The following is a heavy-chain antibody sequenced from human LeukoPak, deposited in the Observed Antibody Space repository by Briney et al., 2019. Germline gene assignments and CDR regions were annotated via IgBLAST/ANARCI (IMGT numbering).Heavy chain of an antibody. CDR2: IAYDGSNK. D-gene: IGHD3-10*01. J-gene: IGHJ2*01. V-gene: IGHV3-30*18. Sequence: GGSLRLSCAASGFTFSSYGMHWVRQAPGKGLEWVAVIAYDGSNKYYADSVKGRFTISRDNSKNTLYLQMTSLRAEDTAVYYCAKGTYYYGSTESTGSWYFDLWGRGTLVTVSS. CDR3: AKGTYYYGSTESTGSWYFDL. CDR1: GFTFSSYG.